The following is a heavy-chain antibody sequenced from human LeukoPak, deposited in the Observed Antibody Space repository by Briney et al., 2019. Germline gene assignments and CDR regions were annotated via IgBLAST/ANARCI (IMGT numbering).Heavy chain of an antibody. V-gene: IGHV3-30-3*01. Sequence: GGSLRLFCAASGFTFSSFAMHWVRQAPDKGLEWVAVISYDGTNKDYADSVKGRFTMSRDNSKNTLYLQMNSLRLEDTALYYCARDGNSGWYTGENYYYYGMDVWGQGTTVTVSS. CDR3: ARDGNSGWYTGENYYYYGMDV. J-gene: IGHJ6*02. CDR1: GFTFSSFA. CDR2: ISYDGTNK. D-gene: IGHD6-19*01.